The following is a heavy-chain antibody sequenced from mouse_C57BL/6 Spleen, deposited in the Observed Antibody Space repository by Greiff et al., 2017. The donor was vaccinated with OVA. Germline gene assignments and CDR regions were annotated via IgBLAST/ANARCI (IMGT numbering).Heavy chain of an antibody. V-gene: IGHV1-7*01. D-gene: IGHD1-1*01. CDR2: INPSSGYT. Sequence: VQLQQSGAELAKPGASVKLSCKASGYTFTSYWMHWVKQRPGQGLEWIGYINPSSGYTKYNQKFKDKATLTADKASSTAYLQLSSLTYEDSAVYYCAREYYGSSYVESYWYFDVWGTGTTVTVSS. CDR3: AREYYGSSYVESYWYFDV. CDR1: GYTFTSYW. J-gene: IGHJ1*03.